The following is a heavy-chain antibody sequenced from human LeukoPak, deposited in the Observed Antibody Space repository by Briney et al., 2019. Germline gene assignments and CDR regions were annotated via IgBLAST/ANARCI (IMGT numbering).Heavy chain of an antibody. CDR1: GFTFSDYS. CDR2: IGIDSGNT. J-gene: IGHJ4*02. D-gene: IGHD5-24*01. Sequence: GGSLRLSCAASGFTFSDYSMNWVRQAPGKGLEWISYIGIDSGNTNYADSVKGRFTISGDKAKNSLYLQMNSLRVEDTAVYYCARDYKYAFDDWGQGTLVTVSS. V-gene: IGHV3-48*01. CDR3: ARDYKYAFDD.